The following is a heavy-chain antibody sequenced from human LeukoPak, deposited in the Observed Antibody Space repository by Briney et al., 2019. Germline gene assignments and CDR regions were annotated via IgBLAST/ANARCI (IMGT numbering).Heavy chain of an antibody. CDR1: GFTFSIYW. CDR3: VRDGLGTTPYDN. D-gene: IGHD1-1*01. V-gene: IGHV3-74*01. Sequence: GGSLRLSCAASGFTFSIYWMNWVRQAPGKGLVWVAHISPYGGDTYYADSVKGRFTVSRDNAGNTLYLQMNSLRDEDTAAYYCVRDGLGTTPYDNWGQGILVTVSS. CDR2: ISPYGGDT. J-gene: IGHJ4*02.